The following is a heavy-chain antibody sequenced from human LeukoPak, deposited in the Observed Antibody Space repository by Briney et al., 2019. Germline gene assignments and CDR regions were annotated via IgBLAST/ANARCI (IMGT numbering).Heavy chain of an antibody. V-gene: IGHV4-30-4*08. CDR1: GGSISSGDYY. Sequence: SETLSLTCTVSGGSISSGDYYWSWIRQPPGKGLEWIGYIYYSGSTYYNPSLKSRVTISVDTSKNQFSLKLSSVTAADTAVYYCARGSRRVAQDDYWGQGTLVTVSS. CDR2: IYYSGST. J-gene: IGHJ4*02. D-gene: IGHD5-12*01. CDR3: ARGSRRVAQDDY.